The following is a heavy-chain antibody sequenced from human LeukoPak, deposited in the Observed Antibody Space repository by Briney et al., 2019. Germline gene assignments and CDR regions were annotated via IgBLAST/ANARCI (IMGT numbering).Heavy chain of an antibody. V-gene: IGHV3-21*01. Sequence: GGSLRLSCAASGFTFSSYSMNWVRQAPGKGLEWVSSISSSSSYIYYADSVKGRFTISRDNAKNSLYLQMNSLRAEDTAVYYCARDNSGGDYVWGTFSAYYFVYWGQGTLVTVSS. CDR2: ISSSSSYI. J-gene: IGHJ4*02. CDR1: GFTFSSYS. CDR3: ARDNSGGDYVWGTFSAYYFVY. D-gene: IGHD3-16*01.